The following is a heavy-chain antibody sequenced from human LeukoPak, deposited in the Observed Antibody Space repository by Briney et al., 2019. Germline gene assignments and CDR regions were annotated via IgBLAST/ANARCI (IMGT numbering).Heavy chain of an antibody. CDR1: GFTFSSYA. Sequence: GGSLRLSCAASGFTFSSYAMSWVRQAPGKGLELGSAISGSGGSTYYADSVKGRFTISRDNSKNTLYLQMNSLRAEDTAVYYCAKAVVAVAGTGYYFDYWGQGTRVTVSS. V-gene: IGHV3-23*01. CDR3: AKAVVAVAGTGYYFDY. CDR2: ISGSGGST. J-gene: IGHJ4*02. D-gene: IGHD6-19*01.